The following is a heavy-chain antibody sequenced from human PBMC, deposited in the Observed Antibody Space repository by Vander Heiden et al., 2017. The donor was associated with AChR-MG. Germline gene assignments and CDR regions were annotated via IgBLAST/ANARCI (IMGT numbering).Heavy chain of an antibody. V-gene: IGHV4-39*01. CDR2: IYYSGRT. D-gene: IGHD6-19*01. Sequence: QLQLQESGPGLVKRSEPLSLTCTVSGGSISSSSYYWGWIRQPPGKGLEWIGSIYYSGRTYYNPSLKSRVTISVDTSKNQFSLKLSSVTAADTAVYYCARHRIAVAAIDPWGQGTLVTVSS. CDR1: GGSISSSSYY. J-gene: IGHJ5*02. CDR3: ARHRIAVAAIDP.